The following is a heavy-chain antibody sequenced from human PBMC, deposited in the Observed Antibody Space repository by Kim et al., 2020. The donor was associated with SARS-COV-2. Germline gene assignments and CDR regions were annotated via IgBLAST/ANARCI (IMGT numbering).Heavy chain of an antibody. Sequence: SETLSLTCTVSGGSISSYYWSWIRQPPGQGLEWIGYIYYSGSTNYNPSLTSRVPISVDTSKNQFSLKLSSVTAADTAVYYCSRGGYSGSDFSFDYLGQGT. CDR2: IYYSGST. CDR1: GGSISSYY. CDR3: SRGGYSGSDFSFDY. V-gene: IGHV4-59*01. D-gene: IGHD5-12*01. J-gene: IGHJ4*02.